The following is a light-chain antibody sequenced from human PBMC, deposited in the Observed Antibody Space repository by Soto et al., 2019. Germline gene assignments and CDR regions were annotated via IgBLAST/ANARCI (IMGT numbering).Light chain of an antibody. CDR3: QQTLSFPPT. V-gene: IGKV1-12*01. J-gene: IGKJ1*01. CDR2: TGS. CDR1: QASDSW. Sequence: DIQMTQSPSSESASVGDRVTITCRASQASDSWLAWYQQKPGEAPKLLIFTGSLLHSGVPPRFSGSGSGTDFTLTISSLQPEDFATYYCQQTLSFPPTFGQGTKV.